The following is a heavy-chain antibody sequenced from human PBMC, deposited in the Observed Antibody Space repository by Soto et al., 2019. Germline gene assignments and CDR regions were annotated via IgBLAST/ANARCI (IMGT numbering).Heavy chain of an antibody. CDR2: ISSSGSTI. V-gene: IGHV3-11*01. J-gene: IGHJ4*02. CDR1: GFTFSDYY. D-gene: IGHD3-3*01. CDR3: ARRGLTIFGVVEEYYFDC. Sequence: QVQLVESGGGLVKPGGSLRLSCAASGFTFSDYYMSLIRQAPGKGLEWVSYISSSGSTIYYADSVKGRFTISRDNAKNSLYLQRNRLRAENQAVYYRARRGLTIFGVVEEYYFDCWGQGTLVTVSS.